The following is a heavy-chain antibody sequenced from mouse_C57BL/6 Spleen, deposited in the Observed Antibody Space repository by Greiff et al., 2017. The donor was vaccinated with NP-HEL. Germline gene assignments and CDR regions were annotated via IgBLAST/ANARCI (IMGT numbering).Heavy chain of an antibody. D-gene: IGHD2-2*01. CDR1: GYTFTDYY. CDR2: INPNNGGT. V-gene: IGHV1-26*01. CDR3: ARFVGYDVLFDY. J-gene: IGHJ2*01. Sequence: EVQLQQSGPELVKPGASVKISCKASGYTFTDYYMNWVKQSHGKSLEWIGDINPNNGGTSYNQKFKGKATLTVDKSSSTAYMELRSLTSEDSAVYYCARFVGYDVLFDYWGQGTTLTVSS.